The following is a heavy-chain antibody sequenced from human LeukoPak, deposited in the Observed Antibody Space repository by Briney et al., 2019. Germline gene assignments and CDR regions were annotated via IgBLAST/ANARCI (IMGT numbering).Heavy chain of an antibody. CDR1: GYSFTTYT. V-gene: IGHV7-4-1*02. CDR2: INTITGNP. CDR3: ATSTVLDAFHI. D-gene: IGHD4-11*01. J-gene: IGHJ3*02. Sequence: GASVKVSCKASGYSFTTYTMNWVRQAPAQGLEWMGWINTITGNPTYAQGFTGRFVFSLDASVSTAYLQISSLKAEDAAIYYCATSTVLDAFHIWGQGTMVTVSS.